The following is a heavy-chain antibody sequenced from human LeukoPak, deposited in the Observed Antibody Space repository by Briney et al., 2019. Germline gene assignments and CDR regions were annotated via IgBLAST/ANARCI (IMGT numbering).Heavy chain of an antibody. Sequence: GGSLRLSCAASGFTFSSYGMSWVRQAPGKGLEWVSDISGSGGSTYYADSVKGRFTISRDNSKNTLCLQMNSLRAEDTAVYYCAKARYYGPGGPYYFDYWGQGTLVTVSS. CDR3: AKARYYGPGGPYYFDY. J-gene: IGHJ4*02. CDR1: GFTFSSYG. V-gene: IGHV3-23*01. CDR2: ISGSGGST. D-gene: IGHD3-10*01.